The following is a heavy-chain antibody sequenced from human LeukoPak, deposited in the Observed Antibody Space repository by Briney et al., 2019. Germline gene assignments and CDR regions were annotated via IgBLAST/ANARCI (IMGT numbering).Heavy chain of an antibody. CDR3: ASSIAAAGKSFDY. Sequence: SETLSLTCTVSGGSISNGDYYWSWIRQPPGKGLEWIGYIYYSGSTNYNPSLKSRVTISVDTSKNQFSLKLSSVTAADTAVYYCASSIAAAGKSFDYWGQGTLVTVSS. D-gene: IGHD6-13*01. V-gene: IGHV4-61*08. CDR1: GGSISNGDYY. J-gene: IGHJ4*02. CDR2: IYYSGST.